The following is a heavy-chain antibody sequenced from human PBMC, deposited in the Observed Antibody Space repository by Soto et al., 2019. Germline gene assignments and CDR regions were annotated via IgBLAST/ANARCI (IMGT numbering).Heavy chain of an antibody. J-gene: IGHJ4*02. CDR3: ASHPLNWSDADS. CDR2: VSYSGST. CDR1: GGAIGGYY. D-gene: IGHD1-1*01. V-gene: IGHV4-59*08. Sequence: KTSETLSLTCSLSGGAIGGYYWSWIRQPPGKALEWIGYVSYSGSTDYHPSLKSRVSISIDTSKNQFSLTMKSVTAADTGVYYCASHPLNWSDADSWGQGVLVTVSS.